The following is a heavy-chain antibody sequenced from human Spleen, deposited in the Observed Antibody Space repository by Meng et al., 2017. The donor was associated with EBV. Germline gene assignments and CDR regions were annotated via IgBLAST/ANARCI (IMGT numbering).Heavy chain of an antibody. D-gene: IGHD3-22*01. CDR1: GDAISSGAYS. V-gene: IGHV4-30-2*01. J-gene: IGHJ4*02. Sequence: HLQLQESGSGLVKPSQPLSLTCTVSGDAISSGAYSWSWVRQPPGKGLEWIGYIFHTGSTYYNASLKSRVTISVDRSKHQFSLKLTSVTPADTAVYYRARDSHGYYFFDFWGPGTLVTVSS. CDR3: ARDSHGYYFFDF. CDR2: IFHTGST.